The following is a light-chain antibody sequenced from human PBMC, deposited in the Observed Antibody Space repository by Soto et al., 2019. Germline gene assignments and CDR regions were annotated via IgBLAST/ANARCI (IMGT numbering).Light chain of an antibody. J-gene: IGKJ2*01. CDR1: QTISSN. V-gene: IGKV3-15*01. Sequence: EIVMTQSPATLSVSPGERATLSCRASQTISSNLAWYQQKPGQAPRLLIHGASTRATGVPARFSGSGSGTEFTLTITSLQSEDFAVYYCQQYHNWPPQYTFGQGTQLRIK. CDR3: QQYHNWPPQYT. CDR2: GAS.